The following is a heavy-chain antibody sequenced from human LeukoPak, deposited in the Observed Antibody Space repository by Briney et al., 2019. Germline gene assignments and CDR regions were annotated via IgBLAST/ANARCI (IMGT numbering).Heavy chain of an antibody. D-gene: IGHD3-22*01. CDR3: ARGMAYYYDSSGYPLTDYFDY. CDR2: IKQDGSEK. Sequence: PGGSLRLSCAASGFTFSSYWMSWVRQAPGKGLEWVANIKQDGSEKYYVDSVKGRFTIFRDNAKNSLYLQMNSLRAEDTAVYYCARGMAYYYDSSGYPLTDYFDYWGQGTLVTVSS. CDR1: GFTFSSYW. V-gene: IGHV3-7*01. J-gene: IGHJ4*02.